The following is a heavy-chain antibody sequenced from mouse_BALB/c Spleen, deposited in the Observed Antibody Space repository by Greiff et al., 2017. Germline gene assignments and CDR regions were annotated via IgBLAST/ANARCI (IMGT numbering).Heavy chain of an antibody. CDR2: INPYNGAT. J-gene: IGHJ2*01. CDR1: GYSFTGYY. CDR3: ARDYGNFYFDY. V-gene: IGHV1-31*01. D-gene: IGHD2-1*01. Sequence: VQLQQSGPELVKPGASVKISCKASGYSFTGYYMHWVKQSHVKSLEWIGRINPYNGATSYNQNFKDKASLTVDKSSSTAYMELHSLTSEDSAVYYCARDYGNFYFDYWGQGTTLTVSS.